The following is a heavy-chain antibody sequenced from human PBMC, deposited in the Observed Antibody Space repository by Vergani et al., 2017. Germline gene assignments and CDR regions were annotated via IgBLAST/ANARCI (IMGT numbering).Heavy chain of an antibody. Sequence: QVQRQESGPGLVKPSQTLSLPCTVSGGSISSGSYYWSWIRQPAGKGVEWIGRIYTSGSTNYNPSLQSRVTISVDTSKNQFSLKLSSVTAADTAVSYCASSHTTPFDYWGQGTLVTVSS. CDR1: GGSISSGSYY. J-gene: IGHJ4*02. CDR3: ASSHTTPFDY. D-gene: IGHD1-26*01. V-gene: IGHV4-61*02. CDR2: IYTSGST.